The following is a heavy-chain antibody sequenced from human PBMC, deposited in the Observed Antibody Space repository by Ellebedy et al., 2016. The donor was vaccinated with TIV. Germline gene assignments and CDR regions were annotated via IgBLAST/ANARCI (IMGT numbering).Heavy chain of an antibody. Sequence: ASVKVSCKASGYTFTSYWIGWVRQMPGKGLEWMGIIYPGDSDTRYSPSFQGQVTISADKSISTAYLQWSSLKASDTAMYYCARLDDSSGYLPDDAFDIWGQGTMVTVSS. J-gene: IGHJ3*02. CDR3: ARLDDSSGYLPDDAFDI. CDR2: IYPGDSDT. CDR1: GYTFTSYW. D-gene: IGHD3-22*01. V-gene: IGHV5-51*01.